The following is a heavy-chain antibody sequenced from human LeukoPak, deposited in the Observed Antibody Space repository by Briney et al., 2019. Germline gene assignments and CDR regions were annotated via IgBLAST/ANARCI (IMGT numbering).Heavy chain of an antibody. CDR3: AKDLSYNYGPTEDY. CDR1: AFTFCSNA. V-gene: IGHV3-23*01. D-gene: IGHD1-1*01. CDR2: SRGSGGST. Sequence: GGSLRLSSADSAFTFCSNAMSCGRQAPGGGVEWVSGSRGSGGSTYYADSLTGRFTISSDNYKNTLYLQMNSLRAEDTAVYYCAKDLSYNYGPTEDYWGQGTLVTVSS. J-gene: IGHJ4*02.